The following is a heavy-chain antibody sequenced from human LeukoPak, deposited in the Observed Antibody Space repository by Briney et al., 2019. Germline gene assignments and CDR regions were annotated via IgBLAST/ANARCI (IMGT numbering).Heavy chain of an antibody. CDR3: ALWDYYDNSGPTSVADAFDI. CDR2: ISGYNGNT. Sequence: ASVKVSCKASGYSLTSHGFSWVRQAPGQGLEWMGCISGYNGNTNYAQKFQGRVTITTDTSSSRGYMEMRSLRSDDTAMYYCALWDYYDNSGPTSVADAFDIWGQGTMVTVSS. CDR1: GYSLTSHG. V-gene: IGHV1-18*01. D-gene: IGHD3-22*01. J-gene: IGHJ3*02.